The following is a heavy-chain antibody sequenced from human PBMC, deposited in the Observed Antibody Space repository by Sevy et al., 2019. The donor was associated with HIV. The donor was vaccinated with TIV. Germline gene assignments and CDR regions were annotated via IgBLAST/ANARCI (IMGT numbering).Heavy chain of an antibody. Sequence: SETLSLTCTVSGGSITSVYWNWIQQPPGKELEWIANIYYNGHINYNPSLKLRVTLSLDTSKTQFSLGLSSVTATDTAMYYCVGENAWGRGYTWGQGTLVTVSS. D-gene: IGHD6-25*01. J-gene: IGHJ5*02. CDR3: VGENAWGRGYT. CDR1: GGSITSVY. V-gene: IGHV4-59*08. CDR2: IYYNGHI.